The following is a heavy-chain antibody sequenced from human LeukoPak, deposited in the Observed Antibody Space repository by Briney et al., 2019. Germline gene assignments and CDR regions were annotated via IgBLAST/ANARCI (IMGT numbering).Heavy chain of an antibody. Sequence: SETLSLTCTVSGGSISSSSYYWGWIRQPPGKGLEWIGSIYYSGSTYYNPSLNSRVTISVDTSKNQFSLRLSSVTAADTAIYYCARAVSGRFDYWGQGTLVTVSS. CDR3: ARAVSGRFDY. CDR2: IYYSGST. V-gene: IGHV4-39*07. J-gene: IGHJ4*02. D-gene: IGHD6-19*01. CDR1: GGSISSSSYY.